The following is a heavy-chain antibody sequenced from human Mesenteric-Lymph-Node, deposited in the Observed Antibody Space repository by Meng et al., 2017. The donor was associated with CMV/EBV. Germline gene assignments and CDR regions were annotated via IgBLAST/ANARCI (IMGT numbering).Heavy chain of an antibody. CDR2: IYSGGSST. V-gene: IGHV3-23*03. CDR3: ARVWLFHTYYFYGMDV. D-gene: IGHD3-22*01. CDR1: GFTVSSNY. Sequence: GESLKISCAASGFTVSSNYMSWVRQAPGKGLEWVSIIYSGGSSTDYANSVKGRFTISRDDSKNTLYLQMNSLRAEDTAVYYCARVWLFHTYYFYGMDVWGQGTTVTVSS. J-gene: IGHJ6*02.